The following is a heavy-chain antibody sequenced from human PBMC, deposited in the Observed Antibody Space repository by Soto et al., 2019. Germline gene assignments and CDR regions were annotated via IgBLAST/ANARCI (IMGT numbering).Heavy chain of an antibody. D-gene: IGHD1-26*01. J-gene: IGHJ4*02. CDR2: VDTGNGYT. CDR1: RYTFPSYA. CDR3: ARDAKWDPRGVEAQQDDYFDY. Sequence: ASVKVSCKASRYTFPSYAIHWVRQAAGQRLAGMGWVDTGNGYTKYSQKFQGRVTITRDTYANTADMELSSLRSEDTAVYYCARDAKWDPRGVEAQQDDYFDYWGQGTLVTVSS. V-gene: IGHV1-3*04.